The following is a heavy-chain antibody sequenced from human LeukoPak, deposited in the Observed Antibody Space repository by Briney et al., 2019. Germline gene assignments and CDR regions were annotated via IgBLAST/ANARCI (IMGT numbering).Heavy chain of an antibody. CDR2: ISAYNGNT. D-gene: IGHD3-10*01. V-gene: IGHV1-18*01. J-gene: IGHJ4*02. CDR3: ARDPRSLWFGELLDY. Sequence: VASVKVSCKASGYTFTSYGISWVRQAPGQGLEWMGWISAYNGNTNYAQKLQGRVTMTTDTSTSTAYMELRSLRSDDTAVYYCARDPRSLWFGELLDYWGQGTLVTVPS. CDR1: GYTFTSYG.